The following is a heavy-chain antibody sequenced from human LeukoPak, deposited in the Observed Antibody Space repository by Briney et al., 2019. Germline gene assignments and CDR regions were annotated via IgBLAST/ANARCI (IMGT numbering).Heavy chain of an antibody. CDR2: ISYDGSNK. CDR1: GLTFSSYG. J-gene: IGHJ4*02. D-gene: IGHD3-10*01. CDR3: AKASGYFDY. V-gene: IGHV3-30*18. Sequence: QPGRSLRLSCAASGLTFSSYGMHSVRQAPGKGLEWVAVISYDGSNKYYADSVKGRFTISRDNSKNTLYLQMNSLRAEDTAVYYCAKASGYFDYWGQGTLVTVSS.